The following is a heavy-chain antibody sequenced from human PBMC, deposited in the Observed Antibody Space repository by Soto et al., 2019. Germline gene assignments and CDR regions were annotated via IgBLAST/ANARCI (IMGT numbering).Heavy chain of an antibody. CDR2: IYPGDSDT. D-gene: IGHD1-26*01. J-gene: IGHJ6*02. Sequence: PGESLKISCKGSGYSFTSYWIGWVRQVPGKGLEWMGIIYPGDSDTRYSPSFQGQVTISADKSISTAYLQWSSLKASDTAMYYCASTQYSGSYHYYYGMDVWGQGTTVTVSS. V-gene: IGHV5-51*01. CDR1: GYSFTSYW. CDR3: ASTQYSGSYHYYYGMDV.